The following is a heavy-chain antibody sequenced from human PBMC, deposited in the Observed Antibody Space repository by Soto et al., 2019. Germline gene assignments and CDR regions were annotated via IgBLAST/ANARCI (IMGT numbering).Heavy chain of an antibody. CDR3: AKDRGSYRYCCHFDY. CDR2: ISGSGGST. Sequence: GGSLRLSCAASGFTFSSYAMSWVRQAPGKGLEWVSAISGSGGSTYYADSVKGRFTISRDNSKNTLYLQMNSLRAEDTAVYYCAKDRGSYRYCCHFDYWGQGTLVTVSS. D-gene: IGHD3-16*02. V-gene: IGHV3-23*01. CDR1: GFTFSSYA. J-gene: IGHJ4*02.